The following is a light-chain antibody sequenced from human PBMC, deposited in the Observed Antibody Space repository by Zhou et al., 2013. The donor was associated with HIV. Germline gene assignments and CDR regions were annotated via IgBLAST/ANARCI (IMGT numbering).Light chain of an antibody. CDR3: QQYNAHPIT. V-gene: IGKV1D-16*01. J-gene: IGKJ5*01. CDR1: QGIGSW. Sequence: DIQMTQSPSSVSASVGDRVTISCRASQGIGSWLAWFQQKPGKAPKLLIFAASSLQSGVPSRFSGSGSGTEFTLTISSLQPDDFATYYCQQYNAHPITFGQGTRLEIK. CDR2: AAS.